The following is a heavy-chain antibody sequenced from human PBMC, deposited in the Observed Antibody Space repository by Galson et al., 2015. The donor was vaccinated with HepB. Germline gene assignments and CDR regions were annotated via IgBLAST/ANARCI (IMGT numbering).Heavy chain of an antibody. CDR2: ISGDYTYI. Sequence: SLRLSCAASGFSFTTYSMHWVRQAPGTGLEWVSSISGDYTYIYYTASVRGRFTISRDNAKNSLYLQMNSLRAEDTAVYYCARDGQADGYFDYWGQGTLVTVSS. CDR3: ARDGQADGYFDY. CDR1: GFSFTTYS. J-gene: IGHJ4*02. V-gene: IGHV3-21*01. D-gene: IGHD6-13*01.